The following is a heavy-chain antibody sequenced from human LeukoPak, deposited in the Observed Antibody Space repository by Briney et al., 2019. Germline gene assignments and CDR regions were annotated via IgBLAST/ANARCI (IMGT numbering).Heavy chain of an antibody. CDR3: TTNDAFDI. CDR2: IKNKIASGTT. Sequence: GGSLRLSCAASGFTFSNAWMNWVRQAPGKGLEWVGRIKNKIASGTTDYAAPVKVRFTISRDDSKNTLFLQMNSLKTEDTAMYYCTTNDAFDIWGQGTMVTVSS. J-gene: IGHJ3*02. V-gene: IGHV3-15*01. CDR1: GFTFSNAW.